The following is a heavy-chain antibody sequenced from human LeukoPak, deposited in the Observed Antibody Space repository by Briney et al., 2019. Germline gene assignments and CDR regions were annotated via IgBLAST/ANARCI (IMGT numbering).Heavy chain of an antibody. V-gene: IGHV1-46*01. CDR1: AYTFGTYL. J-gene: IGHJ5*02. CDR3: ARDLGLRGVTNWFDP. Sequence: ASVKVSCKASAYTFGTYLLHWVRQAPGQGLEWMGIIDPSGGSTDYAQKFQGRVTMTRDTSTSTVYMELSSLRFDDTAVYYCARDLGLRGVTNWFDPWGQGTLVTVSS. D-gene: IGHD3-10*01. CDR2: IDPSGGST.